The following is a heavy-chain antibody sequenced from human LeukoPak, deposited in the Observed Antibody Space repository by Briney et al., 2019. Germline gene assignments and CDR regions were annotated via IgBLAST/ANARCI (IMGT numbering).Heavy chain of an antibody. CDR1: GGSFSGYY. Sequence: SETLSLTCAVYGGSFSGYYWSWIRQPPGKGLEWIGEINHSGSTNYNPSLKSRVTISVDTSKNQFSLELSSVTAADTAVYYCARGGGYSYGYQYYYYYYMDVWGKGTTVTVSS. CDR2: INHSGST. CDR3: ARGGGYSYGYQYYYYYYMDV. V-gene: IGHV4-34*01. J-gene: IGHJ6*03. D-gene: IGHD5-18*01.